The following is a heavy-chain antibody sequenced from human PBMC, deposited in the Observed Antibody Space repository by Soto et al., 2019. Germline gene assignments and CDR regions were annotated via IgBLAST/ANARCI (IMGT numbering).Heavy chain of an antibody. CDR1: GFTFSSYA. D-gene: IGHD3-22*01. CDR3: ARDSSGKSNYFDY. V-gene: IGHV3-30-3*01. Sequence: PGGSLRLSCAASGFTFSSYAMHWVRQAPGKGLEWVAVISYDGSNKYYADSVKGRFTISRDNSKNTLYLQMNSLRAEDTAVYYCARDSSGKSNYFDYWGQGTLVTVSS. CDR2: ISYDGSNK. J-gene: IGHJ4*02.